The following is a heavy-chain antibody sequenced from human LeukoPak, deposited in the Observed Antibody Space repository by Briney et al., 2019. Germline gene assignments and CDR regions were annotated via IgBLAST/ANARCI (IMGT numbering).Heavy chain of an antibody. Sequence: ASVNVSCMASGYTFTGYYMHWVRQAPGQGLAWMGWINPNSGGTNYTQKFQGRVTMTRDTSISTAYMELSRLRSDDTAVYYCARACSGGSCYYWWFDPWGQGTLVTVSS. J-gene: IGHJ5*02. CDR3: ARACSGGSCYYWWFDP. V-gene: IGHV1-2*02. CDR1: GYTFTGYY. CDR2: INPNSGGT. D-gene: IGHD2-15*01.